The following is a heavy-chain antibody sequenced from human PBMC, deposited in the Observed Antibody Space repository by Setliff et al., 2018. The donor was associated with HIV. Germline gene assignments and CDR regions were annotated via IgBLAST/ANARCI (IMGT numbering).Heavy chain of an antibody. CDR3: ARDRYSGSSIDY. J-gene: IGHJ4*02. D-gene: IGHD1-26*01. CDR1: GFTFSTYG. V-gene: IGHV3-30*02. CDR2: IRYDGSNK. Sequence: PGGSLRLSCAASGFTFSTYGMHWVRQAPGKGLEGVAFIRYDGSNKYYADSVKGRFTISRDNSKNTLHLQMNSLRAEDTALYYCARDRYSGSSIDYWGQGTLVTVSS.